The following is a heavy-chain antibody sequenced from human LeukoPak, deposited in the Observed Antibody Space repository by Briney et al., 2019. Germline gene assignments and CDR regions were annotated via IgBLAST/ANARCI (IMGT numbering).Heavy chain of an antibody. CDR3: ARVAYCGGDCYSRFDP. V-gene: IGHV4-59*01. J-gene: IGHJ5*02. CDR1: GDTISSYY. D-gene: IGHD2-21*02. CDR2: IYYSGST. Sequence: PSETLSLTCNVSGDTISSYYWSWIRQPPGKGLEWIGYIYYSGSTNYNPSLKSRVTISVDTSKNQFSLKLSSVTAADTAVYYCARVAYCGGDCYSRFDPWGQGTLVTVSS.